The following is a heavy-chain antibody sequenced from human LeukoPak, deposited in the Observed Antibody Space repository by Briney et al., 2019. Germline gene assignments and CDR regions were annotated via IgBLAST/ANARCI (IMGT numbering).Heavy chain of an antibody. Sequence: GGSLRLSCAASGFTFSNYWMTWVRQGPGKGLEWVANIKPGGNEKYYVDSVKGRFTISRDNVKNSLYLQVNNLRAEDTAVYYCARGPNSNWSGLDFWGQGTLLTVSS. J-gene: IGHJ4*02. D-gene: IGHD6-6*01. V-gene: IGHV3-7*01. CDR2: IKPGGNEK. CDR3: ARGPNSNWSGLDF. CDR1: GFTFSNYW.